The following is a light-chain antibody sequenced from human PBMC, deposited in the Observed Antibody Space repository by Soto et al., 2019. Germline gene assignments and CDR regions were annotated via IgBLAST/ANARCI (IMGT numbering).Light chain of an antibody. CDR1: QSVSSY. J-gene: IGKJ5*01. Sequence: EIVLTQSPATLSLSPGGRATLSCRASQSVSSYLAWYQQKPGQAPRLLIYDASNRATGIPARFSGSGSGTDFTLTSSSLEPEDFAISYCQQRSDWPITFGQGTRLEIK. CDR3: QQRSDWPIT. CDR2: DAS. V-gene: IGKV3-11*01.